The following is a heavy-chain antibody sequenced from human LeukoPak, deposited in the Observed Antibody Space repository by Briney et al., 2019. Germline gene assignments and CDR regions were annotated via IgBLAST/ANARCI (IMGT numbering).Heavy chain of an antibody. J-gene: IGHJ4*02. D-gene: IGHD4-11*01. Sequence: PGGPLRLSCAASGLTFSSYWMHWVRQAPGKGLVWVSRINTDGSSTSYADSVKGRFTISRDNAKNTLYLQMNSLRAEDTAVYYCARDHDYSMGDYWGQGTLVTVSS. CDR1: GLTFSSYW. V-gene: IGHV3-74*01. CDR2: INTDGSST. CDR3: ARDHDYSMGDY.